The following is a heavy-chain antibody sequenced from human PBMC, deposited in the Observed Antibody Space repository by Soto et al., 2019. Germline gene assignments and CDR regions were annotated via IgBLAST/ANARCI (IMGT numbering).Heavy chain of an antibody. D-gene: IGHD4-17*01. J-gene: IGHJ4*02. Sequence: GGSLRLSCAASGFTFSSYSMNWVRQAPGRGLEWVSAISGSGGSTYYADSVKGRFTISRDNSKNTLYLQMNSLRAEDTAVYYCAKGKSYGDYTIFDYWGQGTLVTVSS. CDR2: ISGSGGST. CDR3: AKGKSYGDYTIFDY. V-gene: IGHV3-23*01. CDR1: GFTFSSYS.